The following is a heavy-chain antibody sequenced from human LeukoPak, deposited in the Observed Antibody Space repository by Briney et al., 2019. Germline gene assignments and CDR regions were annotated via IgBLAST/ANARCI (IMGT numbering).Heavy chain of an antibody. V-gene: IGHV1-18*04. CDR2: ISAHNGNT. J-gene: IGHJ4*02. D-gene: IGHD3-22*01. CDR3: ARDGYYDSSDY. Sequence: SVKVSCKASGYTFTGYYMHWVRQAPGQGLEWMGWISAHNGNTNYAQKLQGRVTMTTDTSTSTAYMELRSLRSDDTAVYYCARDGYYDSSDYWGQGTLVTVSS. CDR1: GYTFTGYY.